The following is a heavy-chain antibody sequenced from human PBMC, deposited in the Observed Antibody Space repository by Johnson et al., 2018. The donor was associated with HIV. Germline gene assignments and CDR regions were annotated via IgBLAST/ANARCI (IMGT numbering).Heavy chain of an antibody. CDR2: ISGSGGST. CDR1: GFTFSDYY. D-gene: IGHD7-27*01. CDR3: AKDYPTSNWAVPDAFDI. J-gene: IGHJ3*02. Sequence: VQLVESGGGVVQPGRSLRLSCVASGFTFSDYYMSWVRQAPGKGLEWVSAISGSGGSTYYADSVKGRFTISRDNSKNTLYLQMNSLRAEDTAVYYCAKDYPTSNWAVPDAFDIWGQGTMVTVSS. V-gene: IGHV3-23*04.